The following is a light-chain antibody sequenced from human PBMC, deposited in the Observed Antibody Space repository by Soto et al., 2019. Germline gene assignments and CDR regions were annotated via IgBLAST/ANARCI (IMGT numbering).Light chain of an antibody. CDR3: SSYAGGNIVV. V-gene: IGLV2-8*01. CDR2: QVT. J-gene: IGLJ2*01. CDR1: SGDVGGYNF. Sequence: QSALTQPPSASGSPGQSVAISCTGTSGDVGGYNFVSCYQQHPGKAPKLLLYQVTARPPGVPARFSGSKSGNTASLTVSGLQAEDEADYYCSSYAGGNIVVFGGGTKLTVL.